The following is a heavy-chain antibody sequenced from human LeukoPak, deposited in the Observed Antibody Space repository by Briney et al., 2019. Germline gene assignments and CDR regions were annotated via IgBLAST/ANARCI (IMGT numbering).Heavy chain of an antibody. V-gene: IGHV3-30*14. Sequence: GGSLRLSCAASGFTFSSYVMHWVRQAPGKGLEWVAIISYDGSNEYYADSVKGRFTISRDNSKNTLYLQMNSLRVEDTAIYYCARDPSTLLPTDDSWGQGTLVTVSS. J-gene: IGHJ4*02. CDR1: GFTFSSYV. CDR3: ARDPSTLLPTDDS. D-gene: IGHD2-2*01. CDR2: ISYDGSNE.